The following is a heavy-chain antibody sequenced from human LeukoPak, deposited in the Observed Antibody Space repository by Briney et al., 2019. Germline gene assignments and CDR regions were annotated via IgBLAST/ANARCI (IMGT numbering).Heavy chain of an antibody. CDR2: INPNSGGT. D-gene: IGHD3-10*01. V-gene: IGHV1-2*02. Sequence: GASVKVSCKASGYTFTGYYMHWVRQAPGQGLEWMGWINPNSGGTNYAQKFQGRVTMTRDTSISTAYMELSRLRSDDTAVYYCARLWFGELPNWFDPWGQGTLVTVPS. J-gene: IGHJ5*02. CDR1: GYTFTGYY. CDR3: ARLWFGELPNWFDP.